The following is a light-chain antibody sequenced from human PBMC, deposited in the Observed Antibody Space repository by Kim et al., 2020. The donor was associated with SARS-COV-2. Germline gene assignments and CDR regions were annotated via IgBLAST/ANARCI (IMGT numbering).Light chain of an antibody. J-gene: IGKJ2*01. V-gene: IGKV1-33*01. CDR2: DAS. CDR1: QDIRNY. Sequence: SASVGDRVTITCQARQDIRNYLHWYQQKPGKAPTLLIYDASNLETGVPSRFSGSGSGTDFTLTISSLQPDDVATYFCQQYDNLPYTFGQGTKLEI. CDR3: QQYDNLPYT.